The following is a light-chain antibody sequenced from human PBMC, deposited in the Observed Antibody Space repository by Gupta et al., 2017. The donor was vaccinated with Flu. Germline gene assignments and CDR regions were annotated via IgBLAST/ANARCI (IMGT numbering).Light chain of an antibody. CDR3: QQSYSTPYT. CDR1: QSISSY. J-gene: IGKJ2*01. CDR2: AAS. Sequence: IQMHQSPSSLPASVGDRVTITCRASQSISSYLNWYQQKPGKAPKLLIYAASSLQSGVPSRFSGSGSGTDFTLTISSLQPEDFATYYCQQSYSTPYTFGQGTKLEIK. V-gene: IGKV1-39*01.